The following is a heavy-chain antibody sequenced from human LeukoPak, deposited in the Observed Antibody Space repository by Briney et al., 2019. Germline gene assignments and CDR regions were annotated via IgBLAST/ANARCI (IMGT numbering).Heavy chain of an antibody. CDR3: ARGAAMATPFDY. J-gene: IGHJ4*02. V-gene: IGHV3-21*01. Sequence: GGSLRLSCAASGFTFSSYSMNWVRQAPGKGLEWVSSISSSSSYLYYADSVKGRFTISRDNAKNSLYLQMNSLRAEDTAVYYCARGAAMATPFDYWGQGTLVTVSS. D-gene: IGHD5-18*01. CDR2: ISSSSSYL. CDR1: GFTFSSYS.